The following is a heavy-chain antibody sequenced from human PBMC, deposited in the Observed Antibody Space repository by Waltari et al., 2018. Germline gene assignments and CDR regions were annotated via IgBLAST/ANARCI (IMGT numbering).Heavy chain of an antibody. Sequence: QVRLVQSGAEVKKPGSSVKVYCKAFGGSFSSYSINWVRQAPGQGLDWIGWIIPVFGTANYAQKFQDRLAITADESTSTAYMELSSLRSEDTAAYYCTTSSYCGTTTCYQYYGMDVWGQGTTVTVSS. J-gene: IGHJ6*02. CDR2: IIPVFGTA. V-gene: IGHV1-69*01. CDR3: TTSSYCGTTTCYQYYGMDV. CDR1: GGSFSSYS. D-gene: IGHD2-2*01.